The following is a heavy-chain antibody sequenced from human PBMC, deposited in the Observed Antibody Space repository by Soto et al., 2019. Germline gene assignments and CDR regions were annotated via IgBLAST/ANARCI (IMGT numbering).Heavy chain of an antibody. V-gene: IGHV3-33*01. CDR1: GFTFSSYG. D-gene: IGHD1-1*01. Sequence: QVQLVESGGGVVQPGRSLRLSCAASGFTFSSYGMHWVRQAPGKGLEWVAVIWYDGSNKYYADSMKGRFTISRDNSKNTLYLQMNSLRAEDTAVYDCARDWGNWNNCYYMYVWGKGTTVTVSS. J-gene: IGHJ6*03. CDR2: IWYDGSNK. CDR3: ARDWGNWNNCYYMYV.